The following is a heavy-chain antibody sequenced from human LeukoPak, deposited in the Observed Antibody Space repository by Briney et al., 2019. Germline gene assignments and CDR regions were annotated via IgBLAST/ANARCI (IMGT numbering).Heavy chain of an antibody. D-gene: IGHD6-13*01. Sequence: PGGSLRLSCATSGFDFSTFWMHCVRQAPGKGLVWVARINSDGNIISYADSVKGRFTISRDNAKNTLYLQMSSLRAEDTAVYYCATYLTLDSTWGQGTLVSVSS. CDR1: GFDFSTFW. CDR3: ATYLTLDST. J-gene: IGHJ5*02. V-gene: IGHV3-74*01. CDR2: INSDGNII.